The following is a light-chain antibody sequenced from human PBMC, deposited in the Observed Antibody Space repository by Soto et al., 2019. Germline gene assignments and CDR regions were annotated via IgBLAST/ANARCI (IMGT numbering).Light chain of an antibody. J-gene: IGKJ3*01. Sequence: IVLTQSPGTLSLSPGERATLSCRASQSVSSSYLAWYQQKPGQAPRLLIYGASSRATGIPDRFSGSGSGTDFTLTISRLEAEDFAVYYCQQYGSALLVTFGPGTMADVK. CDR3: QQYGSALLVT. CDR2: GAS. CDR1: QSVSSSY. V-gene: IGKV3-20*01.